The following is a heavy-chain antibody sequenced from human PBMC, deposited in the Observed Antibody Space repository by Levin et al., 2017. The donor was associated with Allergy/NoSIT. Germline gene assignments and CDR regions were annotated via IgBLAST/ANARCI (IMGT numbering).Heavy chain of an antibody. V-gene: IGHV3-21*01. CDR1: GFTFSSYS. CDR3: ARDRGSWGGDAFDI. CDR2: ISSSSSYI. D-gene: IGHD6-13*01. Sequence: GGSLRLSCAASGFTFSSYSMNWVRQAPGKGLEWVSSISSSSSYIYYADSVKGRFTISRDNAKNLLYLQMNSLRAEDTAVYYCARDRGSWGGDAFDIWGQGTMVTVSS. J-gene: IGHJ3*02.